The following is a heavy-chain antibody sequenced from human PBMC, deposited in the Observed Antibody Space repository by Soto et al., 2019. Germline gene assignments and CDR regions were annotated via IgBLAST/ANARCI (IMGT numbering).Heavy chain of an antibody. D-gene: IGHD1-26*01. J-gene: IGHJ4*02. V-gene: IGHV1-69*01. Sequence: QVQLVQSGAEVKKPGSSVKVSCKASGGTFSSYAISWVRQAPGQGLEWMGGIIPIFGTANYAQKFQGRVTITADESPSTAYMELSSLISEDTAVYYCAGTPGGELLISPLDYWGQGTLVTVSS. CDR3: AGTPGGELLISPLDY. CDR1: GGTFSSYA. CDR2: IIPIFGTA.